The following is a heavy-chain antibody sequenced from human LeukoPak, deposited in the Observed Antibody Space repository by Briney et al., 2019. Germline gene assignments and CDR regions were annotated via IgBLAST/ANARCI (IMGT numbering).Heavy chain of an antibody. V-gene: IGHV4-34*01. CDR2: INHSGST. CDR3: AGARVADY. CDR1: GGSFSGYY. Sequence: SETLSLTCAVYGGSFSGYYWSWIRQPPGKGLEWIGEINHSGSTNYNPSLKSRVTMSVDTSKNQFSLKLSSVTAADTAVYYCAGARVADYWGQGTLVTVSS. J-gene: IGHJ4*02.